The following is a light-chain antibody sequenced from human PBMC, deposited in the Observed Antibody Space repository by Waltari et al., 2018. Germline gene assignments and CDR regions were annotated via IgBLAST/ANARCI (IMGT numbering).Light chain of an antibody. J-gene: IGKJ1*01. V-gene: IGKV3-20*01. CDR1: QSVGKS. CDR2: DAS. Sequence: EIVLTQSPGTLSLSPGERATLSCRASQSVGKSLAWYQQRPGQAPRLLIYDASTRATGTPGRFSGSGFGTDFSLAISSLEPEDFAVYFCQHYVNLPMTFGQGTKVEI. CDR3: QHYVNLPMT.